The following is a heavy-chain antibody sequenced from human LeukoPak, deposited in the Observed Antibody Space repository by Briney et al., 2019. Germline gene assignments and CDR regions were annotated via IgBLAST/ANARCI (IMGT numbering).Heavy chain of an antibody. V-gene: IGHV3-7*01. CDR1: GFTFSSYW. D-gene: IGHD2-2*01. CDR3: ARDQTLVVPAAIWFDP. Sequence: GSLRLSCAASGFTFSSYWMSWVRQAPGKGLEWVANIKQDGSEKYYVDSVKGRFTISRDNAKNSLYLQMNSLRAEDTAVYYCARDQTLVVPAAIWFDPWGQGTLVTVSS. J-gene: IGHJ5*02. CDR2: IKQDGSEK.